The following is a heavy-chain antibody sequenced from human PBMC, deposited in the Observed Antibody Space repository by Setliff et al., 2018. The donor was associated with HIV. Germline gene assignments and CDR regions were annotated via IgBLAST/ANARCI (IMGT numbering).Heavy chain of an antibody. CDR2: ISSGGEIM. V-gene: IGHV3-23*01. J-gene: IGHJ4*02. Sequence: SLRLSCAASGFTFSSYSMNWVRQAPGKGLEWVPAISSGGEIMFYADSVKGRFTISRDNSKNTLYLQMISLRADDTAVYYCAKSLLVAGNDYWGQGTLVTAPQ. D-gene: IGHD2-8*02. CDR3: AKSLLVAGNDY. CDR1: GFTFSSYS.